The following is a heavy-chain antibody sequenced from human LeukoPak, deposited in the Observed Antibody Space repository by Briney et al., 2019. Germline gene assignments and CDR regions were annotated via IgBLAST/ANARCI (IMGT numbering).Heavy chain of an antibody. CDR1: GFAFSSYG. CDR2: ISYDGSNK. CDR3: ARETTGYDS. Sequence: GGSLRLSCAASGFAFSSYGMHWVRQAPGKGLEWVAVISYDGSNKYYADSVKGRFTISRDNSKNTLYLQMNSLRAEDTAVYYCARETTGYDSWGQGTLVTVSS. V-gene: IGHV3-30*03. J-gene: IGHJ4*02. D-gene: IGHD3-22*01.